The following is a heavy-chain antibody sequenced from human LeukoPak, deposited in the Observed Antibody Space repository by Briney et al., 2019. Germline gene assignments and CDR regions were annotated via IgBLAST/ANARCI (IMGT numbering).Heavy chain of an antibody. V-gene: IGHV4-38-2*02. D-gene: IGHD3-10*01. CDR2: IYHSGST. J-gene: IGHJ4*02. CDR3: ARDGESSTMLD. CDR1: GYSISSGYY. Sequence: SETLSLTCTVSGYSISSGYYWGWIRQPPGKGLEWIGSIYHSGSTYYNPSLKSRVTISVDTSKNQFSLKLSSVTAADTAVYYCARDGESSTMLDWGQGTLVTVSS.